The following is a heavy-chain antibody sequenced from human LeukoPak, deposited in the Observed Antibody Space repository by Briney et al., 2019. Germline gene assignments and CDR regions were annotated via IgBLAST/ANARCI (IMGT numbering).Heavy chain of an antibody. J-gene: IGHJ5*02. CDR1: GGSISSHF. Sequence: SETLSLTCTVSGGSISSHFWTWIRQPPGKGLEWIGYIHYSGNTNYNPSLKSRLSISVDTSKNEFSLKLTSVTAADTAVYYCARVFLKCSRASCLNWFAPWGQETLSTVSS. V-gene: IGHV4-59*11. CDR2: IHYSGNT. CDR3: ARVFLKCSRASCLNWFAP. D-gene: IGHD2-2*01.